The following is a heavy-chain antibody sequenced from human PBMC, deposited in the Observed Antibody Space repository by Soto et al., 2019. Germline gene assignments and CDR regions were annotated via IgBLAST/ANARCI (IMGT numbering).Heavy chain of an antibody. J-gene: IGHJ4*02. V-gene: IGHV3-15*01. CDR2: IKTKIDGGTT. Sequence: EVQLVESGGGLATPGGSLTLSCAASGFTFRNDWMNWVRQAPGKGLEWVARIKTKIDGGTTDYAAPVQGRFFISRDDSLKTLYLEMNVLQTGGAAVYYCMRHVDIEGRGHWGRGTLVTVAP. CDR1: GFTFRNDW. CDR3: MRHVDIEGRGH.